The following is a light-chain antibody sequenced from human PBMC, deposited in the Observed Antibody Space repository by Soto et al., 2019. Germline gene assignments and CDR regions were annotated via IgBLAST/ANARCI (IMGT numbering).Light chain of an antibody. CDR2: KAS. V-gene: IGKV1-5*03. J-gene: IGKJ1*01. CDR1: QSITIR. Sequence: DIQMTQSPSTLSASVGDRVTITCRASQSITIRLAWFQQKPGKAPSLLIYKASTLQSGVPSRFSGSGSGTDFTLTISSLQPGYFATYDCQQYESQWTFGQGTKVEIK. CDR3: QQYESQWT.